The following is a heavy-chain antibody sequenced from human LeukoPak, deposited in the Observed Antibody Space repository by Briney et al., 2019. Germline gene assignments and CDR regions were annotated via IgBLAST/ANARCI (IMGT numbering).Heavy chain of an antibody. D-gene: IGHD3-3*01. CDR2: IYYSGST. V-gene: IGHV4-59*08. CDR3: AKKDFWSGYHND. Sequence: SETLSLTCTVSGGSISSYYWSWIRQPPGKGLEWIGYIYYSGSTNYNPSLKSRVTISVDTSKNQFSLKLSSVTAADTAVYYCAKKDFWSGYHNDWGQGTLVTVSS. J-gene: IGHJ4*02. CDR1: GGSISSYY.